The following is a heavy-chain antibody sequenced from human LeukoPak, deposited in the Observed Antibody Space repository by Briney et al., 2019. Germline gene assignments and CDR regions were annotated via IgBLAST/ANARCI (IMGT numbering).Heavy chain of an antibody. D-gene: IGHD3-10*01. CDR2: TRNKANTYTT. J-gene: IGHJ4*02. CDR1: GFTFSDHY. CDR3: AGNFYDSGTYYLEL. V-gene: IGHV3-72*01. Sequence: GGSLRLSCTASGFTFSDHYMDWVRQAPGKGLEWVGRTRNKANTYTTEYAASVKGRFAISRDDSQNSLYLQMNSLKTEDTAVYFCAGNFYDSGTYYLELWGQGTLVTVSS.